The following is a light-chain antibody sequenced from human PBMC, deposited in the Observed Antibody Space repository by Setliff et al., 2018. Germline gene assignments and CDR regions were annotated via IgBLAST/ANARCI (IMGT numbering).Light chain of an antibody. J-gene: IGLJ1*01. CDR1: SSDVGGSNY. V-gene: IGLV2-8*01. CDR2: EVS. Sequence: QSVLTQPPSASGSPGQSVTISCTGPSSDVGGSNYVSWYQQHPGKAPKLMSYEVSKRPSGVPDRFSGSKSGNTASLTVSGLQAEDEADYYCSSYAGSNNPYVFGTGTKVTVL. CDR3: SSYAGSNNPYV.